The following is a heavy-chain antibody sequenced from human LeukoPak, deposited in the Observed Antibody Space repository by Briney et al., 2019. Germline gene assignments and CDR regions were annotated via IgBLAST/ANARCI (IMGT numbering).Heavy chain of an antibody. V-gene: IGHV3-9*01. CDR1: GFTFDDYA. D-gene: IGHD4-17*01. CDR2: ISWNSGSI. J-gene: IGHJ4*02. CDR3: AKDESEDYGDHYDHAFDY. Sequence: GGSLRLSCAASGFTFDDYAMHWVRQAPGKGLEWVSGISWNSGSIGYADSVKGRFTISRDNAKNSLYLQMNSLRAEDTALYYCAKDESEDYGDHYDHAFDYWGQGTLVTVSS.